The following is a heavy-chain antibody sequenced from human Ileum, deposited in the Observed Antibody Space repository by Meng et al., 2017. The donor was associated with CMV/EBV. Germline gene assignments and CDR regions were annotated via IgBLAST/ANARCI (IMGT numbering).Heavy chain of an antibody. CDR2: IKPDGSEK. CDR3: VRDPPQWEVPIDY. Sequence: GESLKISCEASGFIFSNFWGGWVRQGPRRGLEWVAHIKPDGSEKIYVDSVKGRFAISRDNTKNSISLQMSSLSGDDTAVYYCVRDPPQWEVPIDYWGQGGQVTVSS. CDR1: GFIFSNFW. D-gene: IGHD1-26*01. V-gene: IGHV3-7*01. J-gene: IGHJ4*02.